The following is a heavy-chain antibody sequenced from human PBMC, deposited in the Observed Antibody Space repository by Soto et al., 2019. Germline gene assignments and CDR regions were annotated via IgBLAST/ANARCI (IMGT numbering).Heavy chain of an antibody. V-gene: IGHV4-59*08. CDR1: GGSISNHY. D-gene: IGHD3-10*01. CDR3: ARQGFGELHGLGDV. J-gene: IGHJ6*04. CDR2: IYHSGST. Sequence: QLQLQESGPGLVNPSETLSLTCTVSGGSISNHYCSWFRQPPGKGLEWIGYIYHSGSTSYNPSLKSRVTKSVDSSKNQFSLMLNSVTATDTAIYYCARQGFGELHGLGDVWGEGTTVTVSS.